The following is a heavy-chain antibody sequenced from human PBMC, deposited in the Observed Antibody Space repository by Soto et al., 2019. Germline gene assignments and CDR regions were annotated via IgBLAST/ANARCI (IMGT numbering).Heavy chain of an antibody. J-gene: IGHJ6*03. CDR1: GYSFTSYW. D-gene: IGHD6-6*01. CDR2: IYPGDSDT. CDR3: ARGSSEYYYYYYYMDV. Sequence: GESLKISCKGSGYSFTSYWIGWVRQMPGKGLEWMGIIYPGDSDTRYSPSFQGQVTISADKSISTAYLQWSSLKASDTAMYYCARGSSEYYYYYYYMDVWGKGTTVTVSX. V-gene: IGHV5-51*01.